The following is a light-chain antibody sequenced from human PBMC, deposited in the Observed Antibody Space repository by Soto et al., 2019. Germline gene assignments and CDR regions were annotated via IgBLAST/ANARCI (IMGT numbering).Light chain of an antibody. CDR3: QQYGSLPGT. J-gene: IGKJ1*01. CDR1: QSVSNSY. V-gene: IGKV3-20*01. CDR2: GAS. Sequence: EIVLTQSPGTLSLSPGERATLSCRASQSVSNSYLAWFQPKPGQAPRLLIYGASSRATGVPDRFSGSGSGTDFTLTISRLEPEDFAVYYCQQYGSLPGTFGPGTKVEI.